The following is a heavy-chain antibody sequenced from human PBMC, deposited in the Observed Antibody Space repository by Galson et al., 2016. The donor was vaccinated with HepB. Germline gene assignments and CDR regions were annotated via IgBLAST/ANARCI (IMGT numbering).Heavy chain of an antibody. CDR3: ARDRSSRWELPRGFDY. Sequence: SVKVSCKASGYTFTNYGITWVRQAPGQGLEWMGWISPYNGNTNYAQKLQGRVTMTTDTSTNTAYMELRSLRSDDTAVYYCARDRSSRWELPRGFDYWGQGVLVTVSS. J-gene: IGHJ4*02. D-gene: IGHD1-26*01. CDR2: ISPYNGNT. V-gene: IGHV1-18*01. CDR1: GYTFTNYG.